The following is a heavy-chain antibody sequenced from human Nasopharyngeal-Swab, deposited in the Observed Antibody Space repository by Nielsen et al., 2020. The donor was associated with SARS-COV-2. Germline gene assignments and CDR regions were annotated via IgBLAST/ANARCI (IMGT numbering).Heavy chain of an antibody. CDR1: GFSLSTSGMC. J-gene: IGHJ4*02. V-gene: IGHV2-70*11. D-gene: IGHD3-16*01. Sequence: SGPTLVNPTQTLTLTCTFSGFSLSTSGMCVSWIRQPPGKALEWLARIDWDDDKYYSTSLKTRLTISKDTSKNQVVLTMTNMDPVDTATYYCARLNSLGVVFDYWGQGTLVTVSS. CDR3: ARLNSLGVVFDY. CDR2: IDWDDDK.